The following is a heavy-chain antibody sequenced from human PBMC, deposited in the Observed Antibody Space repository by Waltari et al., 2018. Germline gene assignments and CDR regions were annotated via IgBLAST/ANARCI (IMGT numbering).Heavy chain of an antibody. CDR3: ARLPYYDSSGYPSLGAFDI. CDR1: GGTFSSYA. J-gene: IGHJ3*02. V-gene: IGHV1-69*12. CDR2: IIPIFGTA. D-gene: IGHD3-22*01. Sequence: QVQLVQSGAEVKKPGSSVKVSCKASGGTFSSYAISWVRQAPGHGLEWRGGIIPIFGTANYAQKFQGRVTITADESTSTAYMELSSLRSEDTAVYYCARLPYYDSSGYPSLGAFDIWGQGTMVTVSS.